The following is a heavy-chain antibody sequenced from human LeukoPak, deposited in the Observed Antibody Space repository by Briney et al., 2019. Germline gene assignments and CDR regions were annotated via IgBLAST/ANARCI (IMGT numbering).Heavy chain of an antibody. Sequence: GASVKVSCKASGGTFSSYAISWVRQAPGQGLEWMGWISAYNGNTNYAQKLQGRVTMTTDTSTSTAYMELRSLRSDDTAVYYCARDQGYSSSLYYFDYWGQGTLVTVSS. CDR1: GGTFSSYA. J-gene: IGHJ4*02. V-gene: IGHV1-18*01. CDR2: ISAYNGNT. D-gene: IGHD6-13*01. CDR3: ARDQGYSSSLYYFDY.